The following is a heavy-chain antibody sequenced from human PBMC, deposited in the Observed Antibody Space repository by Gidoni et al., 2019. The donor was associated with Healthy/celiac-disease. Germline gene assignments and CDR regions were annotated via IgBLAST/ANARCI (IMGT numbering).Heavy chain of an antibody. CDR2: ISGSGGST. CDR1: GFPFRSYA. J-gene: IGHJ4*02. V-gene: IGHV3-23*01. D-gene: IGHD6-19*01. CDR3: AKDQYSSGWYVGVFDY. Sequence: EVQLLESGGGLVQPGGSLRLSCAASGFPFRSYAMSWVRQAPGKGLEWVSAISGSGGSTYYADSVKGRFTISRDNSKNTLYLQMNSLRAEDTAVYYCAKDQYSSGWYVGVFDYWGQGTLVTVSS.